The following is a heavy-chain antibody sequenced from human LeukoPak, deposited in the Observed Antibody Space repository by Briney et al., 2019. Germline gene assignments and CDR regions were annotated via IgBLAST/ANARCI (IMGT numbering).Heavy chain of an antibody. CDR3: AKDRAYCSSSTCLDQDF. CDR1: GFTFSSYT. D-gene: IGHD2/OR15-2a*01. Sequence: GGSLRLSCAASGFTFSSYTIKWVRQAPGKGLEWVSEISGSGDDTYYADSVKGRFTISRDNSKNTLYLQMNSLRDEDTAVYYCAKDRAYCSSSTCLDQDFWGQGTLVTVSS. V-gene: IGHV3-23*01. J-gene: IGHJ4*02. CDR2: ISGSGDDT.